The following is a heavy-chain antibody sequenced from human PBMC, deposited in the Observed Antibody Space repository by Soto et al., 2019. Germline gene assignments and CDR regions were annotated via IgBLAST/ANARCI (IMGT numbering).Heavy chain of an antibody. CDR3: ARVYYDFWSGPIGDKNWFDP. CDR2: MNPNSGNT. V-gene: IGHV1-8*01. J-gene: IGHJ5*02. D-gene: IGHD3-3*01. CDR1: GYTFTSYD. Sequence: GASVKVSCKASGYTFTSYDINWVRQATGQGLEWMGWMNPNSGNTGYAQKFQGRVTMTRNTSISTAYMELSSLRSEDTAVYYCARVYYDFWSGPIGDKNWFDPWGQGTLVTVSS.